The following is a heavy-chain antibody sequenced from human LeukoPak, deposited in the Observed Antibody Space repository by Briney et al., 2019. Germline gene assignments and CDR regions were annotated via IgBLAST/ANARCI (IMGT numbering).Heavy chain of an antibody. CDR3: ARDSGRYSYGLD. CDR1: GGSISSGSYY. Sequence: SETLSLTCTVPGGSISSGSYYWSWIRQPAGKGLEWIGRIYTSGSTNYNPSLKSRVTISVDTSKNQFSLKLSSVTAADTAVYYCARDSGRYSYGLDWGQGTLVTVSS. J-gene: IGHJ4*02. V-gene: IGHV4-61*02. CDR2: IYTSGST. D-gene: IGHD5-18*01.